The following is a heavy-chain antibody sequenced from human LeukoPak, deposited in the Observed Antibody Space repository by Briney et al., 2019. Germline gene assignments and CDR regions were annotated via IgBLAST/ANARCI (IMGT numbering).Heavy chain of an antibody. J-gene: IGHJ4*02. Sequence: ASVKVSCKASGYTFTGYYMHWVRQAPGQGLEWMGWINPNSGGTNYAQKFQGRVTMTRDTSISTAYMELSRLRSDDTAVYYCARGLLSYDILTGSRDYWGQGTLVTVSS. V-gene: IGHV1-2*02. D-gene: IGHD3-9*01. CDR1: GYTFTGYY. CDR3: ARGLLSYDILTGSRDY. CDR2: INPNSGGT.